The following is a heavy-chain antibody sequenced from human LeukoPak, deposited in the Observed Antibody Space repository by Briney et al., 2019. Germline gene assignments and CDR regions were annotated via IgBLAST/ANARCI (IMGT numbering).Heavy chain of an antibody. CDR1: EFTFSDYY. D-gene: IGHD6-13*01. V-gene: IGHV3-11*01. Sequence: PGGSLRLSCAASEFTFSDYYMSWIRQAPGKGLEWVSYISYSGDTIYYADSVKGRFTVSRDNAKNSLYLQMNSQRAEDTAVYYCARLGIITAAGSNDYWGQGTLVTVSS. CDR3: ARLGIITAAGSNDY. J-gene: IGHJ4*02. CDR2: ISYSGDTI.